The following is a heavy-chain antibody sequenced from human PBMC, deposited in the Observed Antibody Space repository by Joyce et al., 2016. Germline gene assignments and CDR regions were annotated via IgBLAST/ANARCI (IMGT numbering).Heavy chain of an antibody. V-gene: IGHV1-18*04. CDR1: GYTFTAFG. CDR3: ARDYSKTSPKYYYMDV. CDR2: VSAYQSLT. D-gene: IGHD4-11*01. J-gene: IGHJ6*03. Sequence: QVQLVQSGTEVKKPGASVKVSCKASGYTFTAFGINWVRQAPGQGLEWMGYVSAYQSLTYYSPKLQDRVTMTTDTSTNTVYMELRSLRSDDTAVYYCARDYSKTSPKYYYMDVWGEGTTVTVSS.